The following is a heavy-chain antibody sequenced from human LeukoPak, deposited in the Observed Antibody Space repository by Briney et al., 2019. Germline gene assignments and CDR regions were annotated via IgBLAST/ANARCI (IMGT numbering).Heavy chain of an antibody. CDR3: ARFQDYVWGSYRYCSFDY. CDR2: INPNSGGT. V-gene: IGHV1-2*02. Sequence: ASVKVSCKASGYTFTGYCMHWVRQAPGQGLEWMGWINPNSGGTNYAQKFQGRVTMTRDTSISTAYMELSRLRSDDTAVYYCARFQDYVWGSYRYCSFDYWGQGTLVTVSS. J-gene: IGHJ4*02. D-gene: IGHD3-16*02. CDR1: GYTFTGYC.